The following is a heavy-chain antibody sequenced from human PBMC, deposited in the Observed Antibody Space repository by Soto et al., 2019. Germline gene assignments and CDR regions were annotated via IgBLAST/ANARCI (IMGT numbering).Heavy chain of an antibody. CDR3: ARGTEYGGNCFDY. CDR2: IIPIFGTA. J-gene: IGHJ4*02. V-gene: IGHV1-69*13. D-gene: IGHD2-15*01. Sequence: SVKVSCKASGGTFSSYAISWVLQAPGQGLEWMGGIIPIFGTANYAQKFQGRVTITADESTSTAYMELSSLRSEDTAVYYCARGTEYGGNCFDYWGQGTLVTVSS. CDR1: GGTFSSYA.